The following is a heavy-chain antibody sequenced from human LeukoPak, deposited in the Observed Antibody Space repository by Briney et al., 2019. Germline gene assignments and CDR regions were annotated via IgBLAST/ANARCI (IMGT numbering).Heavy chain of an antibody. V-gene: IGHV3-11*01. CDR2: ISSSGSTI. D-gene: IGHD6-19*01. CDR1: GFTFSNFA. CDR3: ARDPRQWLVPDAFDI. J-gene: IGHJ3*02. Sequence: PGGSLRLSCAASGFTFSNFALSWVRQAPGKGLEWVSYISSSGSTIYYADSVKGRFTISRDNAKNSLYLQMNSLRAEDTAVYYCARDPRQWLVPDAFDIWGQGTMVTVSS.